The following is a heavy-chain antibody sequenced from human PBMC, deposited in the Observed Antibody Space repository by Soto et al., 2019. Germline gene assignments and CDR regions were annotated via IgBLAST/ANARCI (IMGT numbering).Heavy chain of an antibody. J-gene: IGHJ4*02. D-gene: IGHD4-17*01. V-gene: IGHV3-23*01. CDR1: GFTFSTHS. Sequence: GGSLRLSCAAAGFTFSTHSMIRVRQAPGKGLEWVSVITGSGGSTYYADSVKGRFTISRDTSKNTLFLQMNSLRAEDTAVYYCAKDRYGDYGGIDYWGQGTMVTVSS. CDR2: ITGSGGST. CDR3: AKDRYGDYGGIDY.